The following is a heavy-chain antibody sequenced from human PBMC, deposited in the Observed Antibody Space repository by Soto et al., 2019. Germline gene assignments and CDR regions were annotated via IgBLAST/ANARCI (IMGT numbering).Heavy chain of an antibody. CDR1: GFTFSSYG. CDR2: IWYDGTNK. V-gene: IGHV3-33*01. J-gene: IGHJ6*02. CDR3: ARDEGIVVAGGMDV. D-gene: IGHD6-19*01. Sequence: QVQLVESGGGVVQPGRSLRLSCAASGFTFSSYGMYWVRQAPGKGLEWVAVIWYDGTNKYYADSVKGRFTISRDNSKNTLYLQMNSLRAEDTAVYYCARDEGIVVAGGMDVWGQGTTVTVSS.